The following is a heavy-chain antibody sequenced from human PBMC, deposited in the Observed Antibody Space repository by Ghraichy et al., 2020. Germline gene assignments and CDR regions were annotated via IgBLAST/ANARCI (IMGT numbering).Heavy chain of an antibody. J-gene: IGHJ6*02. V-gene: IGHV3-53*01. CDR1: GFIVSSNY. Sequence: GGSLRLSCAASGFIVSSNYMSWVRQAPGKGLEWVSSIYSGGTTTYYADSVKGRFTISRDNSKNTLYLQMNNLRAEDTAVYYCARDRVPGNYAHYYGMDVWGQGTTVTVSS. D-gene: IGHD3-9*01. CDR3: ARDRVPGNYAHYYGMDV. CDR2: IYSGGTTT.